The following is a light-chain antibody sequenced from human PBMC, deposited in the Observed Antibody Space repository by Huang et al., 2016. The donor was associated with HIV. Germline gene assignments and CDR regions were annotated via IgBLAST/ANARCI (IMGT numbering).Light chain of an antibody. J-gene: IGKJ3*01. CDR3: QQRSSWPPFT. Sequence: EILLTQSPATLSLSPGERATLPCRASQSVGNFLAWYQQRPGQPPRLLIYDASTRATGIPDRFSGSGSDTDFTLTISSLESEDFAVYYCQQRSSWPPFTFGPGTKVDI. CDR1: QSVGNF. CDR2: DAS. V-gene: IGKV3-11*01.